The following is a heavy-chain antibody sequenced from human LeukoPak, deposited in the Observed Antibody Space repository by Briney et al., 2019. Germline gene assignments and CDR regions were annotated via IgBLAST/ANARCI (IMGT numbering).Heavy chain of an antibody. CDR2: INPYSGGT. V-gene: IGHV1-2*06. Sequence: ASVKVSCKASGYTFTGYYMHWVRQAPGQGLEWMGRINPYSGGTNYVQKFQGRVTMTRDTSISTAYMELSRLRSDDTAVYYCAREQQQLGATYYFDYWGQGALVTVSS. CDR3: AREQQQLGATYYFDY. CDR1: GYTFTGYY. J-gene: IGHJ4*02. D-gene: IGHD6-13*01.